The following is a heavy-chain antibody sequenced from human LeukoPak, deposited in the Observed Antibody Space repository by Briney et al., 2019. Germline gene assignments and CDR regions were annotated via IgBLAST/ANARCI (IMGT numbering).Heavy chain of an antibody. CDR2: ISSSSSYI. J-gene: IGHJ4*02. CDR3: AKDSSGWYGAGTGY. D-gene: IGHD6-19*01. Sequence: PGGSLRLSCAASGFTFSSYSMNWVRQALGKGLEWVSSISSSSSYIYYADSVKGRFTISRDNSKNTLYLQMNSLRAEDTAVYYCAKDSSGWYGAGTGYWGQGTLVTVSS. V-gene: IGHV3-21*04. CDR1: GFTFSSYS.